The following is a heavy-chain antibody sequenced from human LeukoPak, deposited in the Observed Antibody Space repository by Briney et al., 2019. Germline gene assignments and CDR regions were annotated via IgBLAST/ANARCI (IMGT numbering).Heavy chain of an antibody. CDR1: GFTFSSYA. Sequence: GGSLRLSCAASGFTFSSYAMHWVRQAPGKGLEWVAVISYDGSNKYYADSVKGRFTISRDNSKNTLYLQMNSLRAEDTAVYYCARGGTMVRGVIGDYWGQGTLVTVSS. V-gene: IGHV3-30*04. J-gene: IGHJ4*02. CDR2: ISYDGSNK. CDR3: ARGGTMVRGVIGDY. D-gene: IGHD3-10*01.